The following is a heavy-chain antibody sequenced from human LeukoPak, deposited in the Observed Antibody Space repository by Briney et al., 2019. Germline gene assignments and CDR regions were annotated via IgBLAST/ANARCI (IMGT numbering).Heavy chain of an antibody. J-gene: IGHJ5*02. CDR1: GGSISSTDW. V-gene: IGHV4-4*02. D-gene: IGHD3-10*01. Sequence: SETPSLTCAVSGGSISSTDWWSWVRQPPGKGLEWIGEISHSGRINYNPSLTSRVAMSVDKSKNQFSLKLTSVTAADTAVYYCARHHGHTPDGEDNWFDPWGQGTLVIVSS. CDR2: ISHSGRI. CDR3: ARHHGHTPDGEDNWFDP.